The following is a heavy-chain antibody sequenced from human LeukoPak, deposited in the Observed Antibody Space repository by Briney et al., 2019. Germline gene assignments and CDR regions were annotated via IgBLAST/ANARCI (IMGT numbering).Heavy chain of an antibody. CDR3: ARQTIAVAGRFDY. Sequence: SETLSLTCAVYGGSFSDYSWSWLRQPPGKGLEWIGQINHSGGTNHNQSLKSRVTISVDTAKNQFSLKLSSVTAADTAVYYCARQTIAVAGRFDYWGQGTLVTVSS. D-gene: IGHD6-19*01. CDR2: INHSGGT. V-gene: IGHV4-34*01. CDR1: GGSFSDYS. J-gene: IGHJ4*02.